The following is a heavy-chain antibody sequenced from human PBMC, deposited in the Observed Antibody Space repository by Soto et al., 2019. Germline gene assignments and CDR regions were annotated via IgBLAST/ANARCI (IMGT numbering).Heavy chain of an antibody. CDR2: IVPRFRTT. CDR1: GGTFSSYA. CDR3: ARGGYSSTWSKILDRSGLDV. D-gene: IGHD6-13*01. J-gene: IGHJ6*02. V-gene: IGHV1-69*06. Sequence: QVQLVQSGAEANKPGSSVKVYCKTSGGTFSSYAISWVRQPPGQGLERMGGIVPRFRTTNYAQKCHGRVTITADTSTYTVYMELSGLRSGDTAVYYCARGGYSSTWSKILDRSGLDVWGQGTTVTVSS.